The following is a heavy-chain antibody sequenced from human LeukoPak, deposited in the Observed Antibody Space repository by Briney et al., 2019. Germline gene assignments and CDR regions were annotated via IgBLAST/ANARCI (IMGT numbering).Heavy chain of an antibody. J-gene: IGHJ5*02. V-gene: IGHV4-30-2*01. D-gene: IGHD3-10*01. CDR2: IYHSGST. Sequence: SQTLSLTCAVPGGSISSGGYSWSWIRQPPGKGLEWIGYIYHSGSTYYNPSLKSRVTISVDRSKNQFSLKLSSVTAADTAVYYCARMVWGSGSYPYWFDPWGQGTLVTVSS. CDR1: GGSISSGGYS. CDR3: ARMVWGSGSYPYWFDP.